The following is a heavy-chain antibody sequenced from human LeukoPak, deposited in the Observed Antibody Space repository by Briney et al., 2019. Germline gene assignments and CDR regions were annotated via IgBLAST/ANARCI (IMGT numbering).Heavy chain of an antibody. V-gene: IGHV1-69*04. CDR1: GGTFSSYA. CDR2: IIPILGIA. CDR3: ARDIAAAGTYGY. D-gene: IGHD6-13*01. Sequence: SVKVSCKASGGTFSSYAISWVRQAPGQGLEWMGRIIPILGIANYAQKFQGRVTITADRSTSTAYMELSSLRSEDTAVYYCARDIAAAGTYGYWGQGTLVTVSS. J-gene: IGHJ4*02.